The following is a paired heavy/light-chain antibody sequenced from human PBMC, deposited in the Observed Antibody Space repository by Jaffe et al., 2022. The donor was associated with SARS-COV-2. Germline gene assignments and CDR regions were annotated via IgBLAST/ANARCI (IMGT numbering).Light chain of an antibody. CDR1: SSNIGSNT. CDR3: AAWDDSLNVWV. Sequence: QSVLTQPPSASGTPGQRVTISCSGSSSNIGSNTVNWYQQLPGTAPKLLIYSNNQRPSGVPDRFSGSKSGTSASLAISGLQSEDEADYYCAAWDDSLNVWVFGGGTKLTVL. J-gene: IGLJ3*02. CDR2: SNN. V-gene: IGLV1-44*01.
Heavy chain of an antibody. V-gene: IGHV3-30*18. Sequence: QVQLVESGGGVVQPGRSLRLSCAASGFTFSSYGMHWVRQAPGKGLEWVAVISYDGSNKYYADSVKGRFTISRDNSKNTLYLQMNSLRAEDTAVYYCAKVIWSCSSTSCYGYYYYGMDVWGQGTTVTVSS. CDR3: AKVIWSCSSTSCYGYYYYGMDV. CDR2: ISYDGSNK. CDR1: GFTFSSYG. D-gene: IGHD2-2*01. J-gene: IGHJ6*02.